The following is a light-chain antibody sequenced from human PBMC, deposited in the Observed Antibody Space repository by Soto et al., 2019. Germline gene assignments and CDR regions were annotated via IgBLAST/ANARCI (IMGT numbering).Light chain of an antibody. V-gene: IGKV3-20*01. CDR3: QQYATSARLT. CDR2: GAS. CDR1: QSVSQY. J-gene: IGKJ3*01. Sequence: EIVLTQSPGTLSWSPGERATLSCRASQSVSQYLAWYQQKPGQAPRLLIYGASSRANGIPDRFSGSGSGTDFTLTINGLEPEDFAGYYCQQYATSARLTFGPGTNVDI.